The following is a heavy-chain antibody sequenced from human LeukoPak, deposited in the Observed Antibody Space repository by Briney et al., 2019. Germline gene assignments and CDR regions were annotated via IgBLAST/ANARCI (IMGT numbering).Heavy chain of an antibody. CDR2: IYYSGST. D-gene: IGHD4-11*01. CDR3: AREAEAKYSNYVDY. V-gene: IGHV4-39*07. Sequence: SSETLSLTCTVSGGSISSSSYYWGWIRQPPGKGLEWIGSIYYSGSTYYNPSLKSRVTISVDTSKNQFSLKLSSVTAADTAVYYCAREAEAKYSNYVDYWGQGTLVTVSS. J-gene: IGHJ4*02. CDR1: GGSISSSSYY.